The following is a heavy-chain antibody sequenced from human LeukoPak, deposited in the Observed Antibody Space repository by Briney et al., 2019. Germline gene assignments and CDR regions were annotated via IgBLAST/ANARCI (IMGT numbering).Heavy chain of an antibody. CDR3: TRGSGRYVMVDW. V-gene: IGHV3-49*03. CDR2: IRSNVYGGTT. D-gene: IGHD6-19*01. Sequence: GGSLRLSCTASGFTFADFTVSWFRQSPGQGLEWVGFIRSNVYGGTTEHAASVEARFTISRDDSNSIAYLQVSSLKTEDTAVYYCTRGSGRYVMVDWWGQGTLVTVSS. J-gene: IGHJ4*02. CDR1: GFTFADFT.